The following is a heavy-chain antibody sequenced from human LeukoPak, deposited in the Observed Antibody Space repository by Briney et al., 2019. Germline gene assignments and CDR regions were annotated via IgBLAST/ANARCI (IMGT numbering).Heavy chain of an antibody. D-gene: IGHD6-19*01. CDR3: ARSGYSSGWYRYYFDY. J-gene: IGHJ4*02. CDR1: GGSISSSSYY. Sequence: SETLSLTCTVSGGSISSSSYYWGWIRQPPGKGLEWIGSIYYSGSTNYNPSLKSRVTISVDTSKNQFSLKLSSVTAADTAVYYCARSGYSSGWYRYYFDYWGQGTLVTVSS. V-gene: IGHV4-39*07. CDR2: IYYSGST.